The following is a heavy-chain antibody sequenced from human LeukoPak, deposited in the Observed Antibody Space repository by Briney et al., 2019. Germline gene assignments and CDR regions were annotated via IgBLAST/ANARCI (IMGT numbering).Heavy chain of an antibody. CDR2: ISSSSSYI. D-gene: IGHD6-13*01. CDR1: GFTFSSYS. V-gene: IGHV3-21*01. Sequence: GGSLRLSCAASGFTFSSYSMNWVRQAPGKGLEWVSSISSSSSYIYYADSVKGRFTISRDNAKNSLYLQMNSLRAEDTAVYYCARAGYSSSWYYYYYYMDVWGKGTTVTVSS. CDR3: ARAGYSSSWYYYYYYMDV. J-gene: IGHJ6*03.